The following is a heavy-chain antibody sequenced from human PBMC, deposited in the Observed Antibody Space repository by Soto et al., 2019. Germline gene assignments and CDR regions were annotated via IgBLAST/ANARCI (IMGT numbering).Heavy chain of an antibody. CDR2: IDPRSGGT. J-gene: IGHJ4*02. CDR1: GYPFTTYY. V-gene: IGHV1-2*02. CDR3: ATDDYGIFPY. Sequence: HVQLVQSGTEVKKPGASVRVSCMVSGYPFTTYYIHWVRQAPGQGLEWMGWIDPRSGGTVYEQKFQARDTMTRDTSISTVYMDLSGLTSDDTALYYCATDDYGIFPYWGQGSLVTVSS. D-gene: IGHD3-10*01.